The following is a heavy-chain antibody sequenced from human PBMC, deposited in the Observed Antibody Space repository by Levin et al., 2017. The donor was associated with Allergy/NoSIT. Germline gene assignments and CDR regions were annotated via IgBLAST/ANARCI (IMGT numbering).Heavy chain of an antibody. J-gene: IGHJ4*02. D-gene: IGHD3-22*01. CDR3: AATYYRDTSGYDY. Sequence: SGGSLRLSCVVSGFTFRSYYMSWVRQAPGKGLEWVAAINPDGTEKYYVDPMKGRFTISRDNARNSLDLQMHSLRAEDTAVYYCAATYYRDTSGYDYWGQGSQVTVTS. CDR1: GFTFRSYY. V-gene: IGHV3-7*01. CDR2: INPDGTEK.